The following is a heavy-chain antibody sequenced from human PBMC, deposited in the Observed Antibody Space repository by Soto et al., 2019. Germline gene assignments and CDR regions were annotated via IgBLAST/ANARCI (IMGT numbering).Heavy chain of an antibody. Sequence: QVQLVESGGGVVQPGRSLRLSCAASGFSFTTYGMHWVRQAPGEGLEWVAVIWFDGSTKYYADSVKGRFTISRDTSKNTLFLQMDSLRVEETAVYYCGKGRGGGAVVPDYWGQGTLVTVSS. V-gene: IGHV3-33*06. D-gene: IGHD2-21*01. CDR2: IWFDGSTK. J-gene: IGHJ4*02. CDR1: GFSFTTYG. CDR3: GKGRGGGAVVPDY.